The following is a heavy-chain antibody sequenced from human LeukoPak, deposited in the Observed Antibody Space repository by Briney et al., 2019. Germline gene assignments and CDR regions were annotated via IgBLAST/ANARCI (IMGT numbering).Heavy chain of an antibody. CDR3: ATDLLCWLPLHGMSA. D-gene: IGHD5-12*01. CDR1: GFTLRCYD. J-gene: IGHJ6*02. CDR2: ISYDGSNK. Sequence: PGRSPRLSCASSGFTLRCYDMRWVRQAPGKGLEWVAVISYDGSNKYYADSVKGRFTISRDNSKNTLYLQMNSLRAEDTAVYYCATDLLCWLPLHGMSAWGQGTMVTVSS. V-gene: IGHV3-30*03.